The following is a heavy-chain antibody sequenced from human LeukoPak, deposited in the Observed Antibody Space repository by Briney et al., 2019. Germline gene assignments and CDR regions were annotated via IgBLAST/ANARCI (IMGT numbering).Heavy chain of an antibody. J-gene: IGHJ5*02. D-gene: IGHD3-16*02. V-gene: IGHV3-21*01. CDR2: ISSSSSYI. CDR3: ARGLYYDYVWGSYRSVRNNNWFDP. Sequence: GGSLRLSCAASGFTFSSYSMNWVRQAPGKGLEWVSSISSSSSYIYYADSVKGRFTISRDNAKNSLYLQMNSLRAEDTAVYYCARGLYYDYVWGSYRSVRNNNWFDPWGQGTLVTVSS. CDR1: GFTFSSYS.